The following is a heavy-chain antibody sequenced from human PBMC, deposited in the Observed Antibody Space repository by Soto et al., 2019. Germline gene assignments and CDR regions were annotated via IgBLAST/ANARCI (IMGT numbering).Heavy chain of an antibody. Sequence: TLSLTCTVSGGSISSGGYYWSWIRQHPGKGLEWIGYIYYSGSTYYNPSLKSRVTISVDTSKNQFSLKLSSVAAADTAVYYCARVRGGGPLDDWGQGTLVTVSS. CDR2: IYYSGST. CDR3: ARVRGGGPLDD. CDR1: GGSISSGGYY. D-gene: IGHD1-26*01. J-gene: IGHJ4*02. V-gene: IGHV4-31*03.